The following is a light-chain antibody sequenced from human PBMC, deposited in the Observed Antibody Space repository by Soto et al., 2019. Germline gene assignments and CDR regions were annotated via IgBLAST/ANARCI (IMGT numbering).Light chain of an antibody. CDR1: NIGITS. V-gene: IGLV3-21*04. CDR3: QVWDGSGDHVV. CDR2: YDS. Sequence: SYVLTQPPSVSVAPGETARISCGGNNIGITSVHWYQQKPGQAPVVVIYYDSDRPSGIPERFSGSNSGNTATLTISGVEAGDEADYYCQVWDGSGDHVVFGGGTKLTVL. J-gene: IGLJ2*01.